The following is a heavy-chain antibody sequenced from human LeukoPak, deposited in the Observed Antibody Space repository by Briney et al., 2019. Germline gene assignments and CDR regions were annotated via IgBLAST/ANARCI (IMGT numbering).Heavy chain of an antibody. CDR1: GFTFSNYA. V-gene: IGHV3-23*01. CDR2: ISSSGGRT. D-gene: IGHD2-2*02. Sequence: GGSLRLSCAAYGFTFSNYAMNWVRQAPGKGPEWVSAISSSGGRTFYAASVEGRFTVSRDNSKSTLYLQMSSLRAEDTAVYSCAKAVSCSSTSCYRSYGMDVWGQGTTVTVSS. J-gene: IGHJ6*02. CDR3: AKAVSCSSTSCYRSYGMDV.